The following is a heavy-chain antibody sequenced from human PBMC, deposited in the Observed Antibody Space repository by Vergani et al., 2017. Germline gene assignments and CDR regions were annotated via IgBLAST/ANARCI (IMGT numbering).Heavy chain of an antibody. D-gene: IGHD2-2*01. J-gene: IGHJ6*02. V-gene: IGHV1-69*02. Sequence: QVQLVQSGAEVKKPGSSVKVSCKASGGTFSSYTISWVRQAPGQGLEWMGRIIPIRGIANYAQKFQGRVTITADKSTSTAYMELSSLRSEDTAVYYCARQGYCSSXSCYGYYYYYGMDVWGQGTTVTVSS. CDR1: GGTFSSYT. CDR2: IIPIRGIA. CDR3: ARQGYCSSXSCYGYYYYYGMDV.